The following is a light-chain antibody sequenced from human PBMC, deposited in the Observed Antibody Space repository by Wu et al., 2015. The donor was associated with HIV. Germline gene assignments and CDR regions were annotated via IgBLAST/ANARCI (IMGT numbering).Light chain of an antibody. CDR2: KAS. CDR3: QHYNSYPYI. CDR1: QDIDTW. Sequence: DIQMTQSPSPLSASVGDRVTITCRASQDIDTWLAWYQQKPGKAPKLLIQKASSLQSGVSSRFSATGSGTEFTLTISSLQPDDCATYYCQHYNSYPYIFGQGTKLDIK. V-gene: IGKV1-5*03. J-gene: IGKJ2*01.